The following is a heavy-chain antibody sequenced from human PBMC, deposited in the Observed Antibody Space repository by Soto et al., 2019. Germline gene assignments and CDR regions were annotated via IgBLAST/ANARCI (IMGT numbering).Heavy chain of an antibody. J-gene: IGHJ3*02. V-gene: IGHV3-7*05. Sequence: EVQVVESGGGSVQPGGSLRLSCTVSGFPFSGYLMDWVRQAPGKGLEWVANINHDGSEMYYGDSVKGRFTISRDNAKNSLYLQMNSLRVEDTAVYYCARGLVDMWGQGTMVTGSS. CDR3: ARGLVDM. D-gene: IGHD3-10*01. CDR1: GFPFSGYL. CDR2: INHDGSEM.